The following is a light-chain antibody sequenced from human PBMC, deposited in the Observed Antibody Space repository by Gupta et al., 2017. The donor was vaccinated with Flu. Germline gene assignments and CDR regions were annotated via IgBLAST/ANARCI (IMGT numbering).Light chain of an antibody. CDR2: RVS. CDR1: SSDVGGYNY. J-gene: IGLJ2*01. Sequence: SLTISCTGTSSDVGGYNYVSWYQQHPGKAPKLIIYRVSNRPSGVSNRFSGSKSGNTASLTISGLQAEDEADYYCSSYTSSSLWVFGGGTKLTVL. V-gene: IGLV2-14*01. CDR3: SSYTSSSLWV.